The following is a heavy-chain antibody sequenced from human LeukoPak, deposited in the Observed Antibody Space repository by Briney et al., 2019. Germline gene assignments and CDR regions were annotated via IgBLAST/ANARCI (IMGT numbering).Heavy chain of an antibody. D-gene: IGHD4-17*01. CDR1: GYSFSNYW. Sequence: GESLKISRKGSGYSFSNYWIHWVRQMPGKGLEWMGIIFPGDSDTRYSPSFQGQVTISVDKSISTAYLQWSSLKASDTAMYYCGKDADLGYWGQGTLVTVSS. CDR3: GKDADLGY. J-gene: IGHJ4*02. CDR2: IFPGDSDT. V-gene: IGHV5-51*01.